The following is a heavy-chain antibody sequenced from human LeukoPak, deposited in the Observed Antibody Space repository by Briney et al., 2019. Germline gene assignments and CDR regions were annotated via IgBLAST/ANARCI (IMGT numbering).Heavy chain of an antibody. CDR3: AKESDSGYHSEGPKY. V-gene: IGHV3-30*02. CDR1: GFVFSDYG. J-gene: IGHJ4*02. CDR2: VRYDGSNE. D-gene: IGHD5-12*01. Sequence: PGGSLRLSCAASGFVFSDYGMHWVRQAPGKGLEWVAFVRYDGSNEYYADSVKGRFTISRDNSKNTLYLQMNSLRAEDTAVYSCAKESDSGYHSEGPKYWSLGTLVTVSS.